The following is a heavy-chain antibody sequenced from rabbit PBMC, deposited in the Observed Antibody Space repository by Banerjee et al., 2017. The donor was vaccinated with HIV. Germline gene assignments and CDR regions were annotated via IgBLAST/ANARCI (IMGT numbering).Heavy chain of an antibody. CDR3: ARGDGAYAGYDGL. Sequence: QSLEESGGDLVKPGASLTLTCTASGFSFSSSYCMCWVRQAPGKGLEWIACIDADSSGITYYASWAKGRFTISKASSTSVTLQLNSLTAADTATYFCARGDGAYAGYDGLWGPGTLVTVS. CDR2: IDADSSGIT. V-gene: IGHV1S40*01. J-gene: IGHJ4*01. CDR1: GFSFSSSYC. D-gene: IGHD7-1*01.